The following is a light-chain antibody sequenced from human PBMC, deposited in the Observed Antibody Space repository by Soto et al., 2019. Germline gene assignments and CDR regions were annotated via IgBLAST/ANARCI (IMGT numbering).Light chain of an antibody. CDR3: CSFTSITTYV. CDR2: EVS. CDR1: SSDVGAYNY. J-gene: IGLJ1*01. V-gene: IGLV2-14*01. Sequence: QSVLTQPAPVSGSLGQSITISCTGTSSDVGAYNYVSWYQQQPGKAPKLMISEVSNRPSGVSNRFSGSKSGNTASLFISGLQAEDEADYYCCSFTSITTYVFGTGTKVTVL.